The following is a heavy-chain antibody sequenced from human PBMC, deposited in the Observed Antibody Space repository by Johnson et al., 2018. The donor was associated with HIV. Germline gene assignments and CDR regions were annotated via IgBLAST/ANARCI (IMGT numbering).Heavy chain of an antibody. CDR1: GFTFSSYD. Sequence: VQLVESGGGLVQPGGSLRLSCAASGFTFSSYDMHWVRQATGKGLEWVSAIGTAGDTYYPGSVTGRFTISRENAKNSLYLQMNSLRAGDTAVYYCARGDYSGNLDAFDIWGQGTMVTVSS. CDR2: IGTAGDT. CDR3: ARGDYSGNLDAFDI. J-gene: IGHJ3*02. D-gene: IGHD4-23*01. V-gene: IGHV3-13*01.